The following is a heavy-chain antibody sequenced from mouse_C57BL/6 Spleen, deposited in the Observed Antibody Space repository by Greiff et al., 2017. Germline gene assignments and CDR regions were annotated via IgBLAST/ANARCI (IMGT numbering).Heavy chain of an antibody. CDR2: INPSSGYT. Sequence: VKLQESGAELARPGASVKMSCKASGYTFTSYTMHWVKQRPGQGLEWIGYINPSSGYTKYNQKFKDKATLTADKSSSTAYMQLSSLTSEDSAVYYCARLRDGFDYWGQGTTLTVSS. D-gene: IGHD1-1*01. CDR1: GYTFTSYT. J-gene: IGHJ2*01. V-gene: IGHV1-4*01. CDR3: ARLRDGFDY.